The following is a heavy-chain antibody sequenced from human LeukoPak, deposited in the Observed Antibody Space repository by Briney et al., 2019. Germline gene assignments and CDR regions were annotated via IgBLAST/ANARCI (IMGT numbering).Heavy chain of an antibody. CDR1: GGTFSSYA. D-gene: IGHD3-10*01. J-gene: IGHJ4*02. CDR2: IIPIFGTA. V-gene: IGHV1-69*13. CDR3: ARGGNYYGSGSYEFDY. Sequence: EASVKVSCKASGGTFSSYAISWVRQAPGQGLEWMGGIIPIFGTANYAQKFQGRVTITADESTSTAYMELSSLRSEDTAVYYCARGGNYYGSGSYEFDYWGQGTLVTVSS.